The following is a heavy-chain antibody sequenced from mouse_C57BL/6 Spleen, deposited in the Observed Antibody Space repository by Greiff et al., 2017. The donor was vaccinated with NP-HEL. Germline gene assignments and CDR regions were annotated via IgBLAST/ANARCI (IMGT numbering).Heavy chain of an antibody. Sequence: VQLQQPGAELVKPGASVKLSCKASGYTFTSYWMQWVKQRPGQGLEWIGEIDPSDSYTNYNQKFKSKATLTVDTSSSTAYMQLSSLTSEDSAVYYCARGSSYDDYWGQGTTLTVSS. J-gene: IGHJ2*01. CDR1: GYTFTSYW. V-gene: IGHV1-50*01. CDR3: ARGSSYDDY. CDR2: IDPSDSYT. D-gene: IGHD1-1*01.